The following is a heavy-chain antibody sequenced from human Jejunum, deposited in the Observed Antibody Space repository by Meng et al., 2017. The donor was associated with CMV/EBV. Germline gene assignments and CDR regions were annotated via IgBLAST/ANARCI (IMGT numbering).Heavy chain of an antibody. CDR1: GYAFTTYY. V-gene: IGHV1-46*01. CDR2: IHPINGST. J-gene: IGHJ4*02. Sequence: VSCQASGYAFTTYYVHWVRQAPGQGLEWMGLIHPINGSTTYAQNFQGRVTVTRDTSTTTVHMELRNLRSEDTAVYYCARGSPEVNWGQGTLVTVSS. CDR3: ARGSPEVN. D-gene: IGHD2-21*01.